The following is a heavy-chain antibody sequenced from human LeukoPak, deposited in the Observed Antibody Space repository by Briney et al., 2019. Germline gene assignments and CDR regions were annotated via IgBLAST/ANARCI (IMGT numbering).Heavy chain of an antibody. D-gene: IGHD6-19*01. Sequence: GGSLRLSCAASGFTFSSYSMNWVRQAPGKGLEWVSSISSTSSYIYCADSVKGRFTISRDNAKNSLYLQMNSLRAEDTAVYYCARASSGWAVDLYYFDYWGQGALVTVSS. CDR3: ARASSGWAVDLYYFDY. V-gene: IGHV3-21*01. J-gene: IGHJ4*02. CDR2: ISSTSSYI. CDR1: GFTFSSYS.